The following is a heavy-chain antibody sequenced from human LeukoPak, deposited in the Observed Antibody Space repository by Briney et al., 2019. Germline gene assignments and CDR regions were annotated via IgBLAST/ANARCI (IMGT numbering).Heavy chain of an antibody. D-gene: IGHD2-15*01. CDR1: GFTFSSYS. CDR3: ARIWGYCSGDSCYSTPY. CDR2: ISRSSGTI. V-gene: IGHV3-48*02. J-gene: IGHJ4*02. Sequence: PGGSLRLSCAASGFTFSSYSMNWVRQAPGRGLEWVSYISRSSGTIYYADSVKGRFTISRDNAKNSLYLLMNSLRDEDTAVYYCARIWGYCSGDSCYSTPYWGQGTLVTVSS.